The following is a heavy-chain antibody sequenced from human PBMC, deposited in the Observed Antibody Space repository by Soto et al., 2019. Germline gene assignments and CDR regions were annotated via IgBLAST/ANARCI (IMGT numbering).Heavy chain of an antibody. V-gene: IGHV3-30*18. CDR1: GFTFSSYG. CDR3: AKDQGSSGYGPLDY. CDR2: ISYDGSNK. D-gene: IGHD3-22*01. J-gene: IGHJ4*02. Sequence: GGSLRLSCAASGFTFSSYGMHWVRQAPGKGLEWVAVISYDGSNKYYADSVKGRFTISRDNSKNTLYLQMNSLRAEDTVVYYCAKDQGSSGYGPLDYWGQGTLVTVSS.